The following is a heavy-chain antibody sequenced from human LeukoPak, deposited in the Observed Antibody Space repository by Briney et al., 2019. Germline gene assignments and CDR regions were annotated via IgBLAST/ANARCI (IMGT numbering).Heavy chain of an antibody. CDR3: ARDEGYCSSTSCRPTKMPTNWFAP. Sequence: ASVKVSCKASGYTFTSYAMNWVRQAPGQGLEWMGWINTNTGNPTYAQGFTGRFVFSLDTSVSTAYLQISSLKAEDTAVYYCARDEGYCSSTSCRPTKMPTNWFAPWGQGTLVTVSS. J-gene: IGHJ5*02. CDR1: GYTFTSYA. D-gene: IGHD2-2*01. V-gene: IGHV7-4-1*02. CDR2: INTNTGNP.